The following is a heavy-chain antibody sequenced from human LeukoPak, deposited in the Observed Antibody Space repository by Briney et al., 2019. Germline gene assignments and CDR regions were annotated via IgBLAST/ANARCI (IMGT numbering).Heavy chain of an antibody. CDR3: ARDEQLVPVDY. CDR2: ISSSSSYI. Sequence: GGSLRLSCAASGITFSNACMTWVRQAPGKGLEWVSSISSSSSYIYYADSVKGRFTISRDNAKNSLYLQMNSLRAEDTAVYYCARDEQLVPVDYWGQGTLVTVSS. V-gene: IGHV3-21*01. CDR1: GITFSNAC. J-gene: IGHJ4*02. D-gene: IGHD6-6*01.